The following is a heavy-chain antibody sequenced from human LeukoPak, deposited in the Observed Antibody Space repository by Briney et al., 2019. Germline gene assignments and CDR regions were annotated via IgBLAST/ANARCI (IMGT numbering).Heavy chain of an antibody. V-gene: IGHV3-9*01. CDR1: GFTFDDYA. CDR3: AKADYGGSFDY. Sequence: GGSLRLSCAASGFTFDDYAMHWVRQAPGKGLEWVSGISWNSGSIGYADSVKGRFTISRDNAKNSLYLQMNSLRAEDTALYYCAKADYGGSFDYWGQGTLVTVS. D-gene: IGHD4-23*01. J-gene: IGHJ4*02. CDR2: ISWNSGSI.